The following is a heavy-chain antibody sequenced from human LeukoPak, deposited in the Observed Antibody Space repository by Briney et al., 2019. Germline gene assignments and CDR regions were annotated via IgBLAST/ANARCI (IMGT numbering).Heavy chain of an antibody. CDR1: GFTFSNYA. CDR2: ISGSGGST. CDR3: AKEGGYRYLPPYYYYMDV. Sequence: PGGSLSLSCAASGFTFSNYAMSWVRQAPGKGLEWVSAISGSGGSTYSADSVKGRFTISRDNSKNTLYLQMNSLRAEDTAVYYCAKEGGYRYLPPYYYYMDVWGKGTTVTVSS. V-gene: IGHV3-23*01. D-gene: IGHD5-18*01. J-gene: IGHJ6*03.